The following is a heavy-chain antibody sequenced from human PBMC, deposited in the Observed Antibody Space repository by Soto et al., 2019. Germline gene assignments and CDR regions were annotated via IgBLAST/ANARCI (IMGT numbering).Heavy chain of an antibody. D-gene: IGHD3-10*01. J-gene: IGHJ6*02. CDR1: GFTFSNAW. V-gene: IGHV3-15*07. CDR2: IKSKTDGGTT. CDR3: TTDLTITMVRGPDGMDV. Sequence: EVQLVESGGGLVKPGGSLRPSCAASGFTFSNAWMNWVRQAPGKGLEWVGRIKSKTDGGTTDYAAPVKGRFTISRDDSKNTLYLQMNSLKTEDTAVYYCTTDLTITMVRGPDGMDVWGQGTTVTVSS.